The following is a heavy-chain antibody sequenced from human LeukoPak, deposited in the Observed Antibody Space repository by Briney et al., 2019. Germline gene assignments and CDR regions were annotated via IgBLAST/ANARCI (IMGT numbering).Heavy chain of an antibody. J-gene: IGHJ4*02. CDR1: GFTFSNYW. D-gene: IGHD3-10*01. Sequence: GGSLRLSCTVSGFTFSNYWMHWVRHAPGKGLVWVSRIRGDGVDTNYADSVKGRFTVSRDNAKNTLYLQMNSLTTEDTAVYFCARDRVLGSGSSDYWGQGTLATVSS. CDR3: ARDRVLGSGSSDY. CDR2: IRGDGVDT. V-gene: IGHV3-74*01.